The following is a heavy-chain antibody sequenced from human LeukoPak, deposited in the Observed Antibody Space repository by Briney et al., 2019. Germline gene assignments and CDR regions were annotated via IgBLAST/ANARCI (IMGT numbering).Heavy chain of an antibody. CDR3: VRRTSGSYSDY. CDR1: GGSINSIRSGDYY. Sequence: PSETLSLTCTVSGGSINSIRSGDYYRAWIRQSPGKGLEWITSVDYSGTTYYNASFKSRVTISVDTSKNQFFLRLDSVTAADTAVYYCVRRTSGSYSDYWGQGTLVTVSS. V-gene: IGHV4-39*01. CDR2: VDYSGTT. D-gene: IGHD1-26*01. J-gene: IGHJ4*02.